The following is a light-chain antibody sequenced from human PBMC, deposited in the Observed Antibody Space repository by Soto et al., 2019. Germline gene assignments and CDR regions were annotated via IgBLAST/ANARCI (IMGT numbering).Light chain of an antibody. CDR3: QQYKNWPPYT. V-gene: IGKV3-15*01. CDR2: GAS. CDR1: QSVASS. Sequence: ETVMTQSPGTLSVSPXXRVTLSCRASQSVASSLAWYQQKPGQAPRLLIYGASTRATGIPARFSGSGSGTEFTLTISSLQSEDFAVYYCQQYKNWPPYTFGQGTKLEIK. J-gene: IGKJ2*01.